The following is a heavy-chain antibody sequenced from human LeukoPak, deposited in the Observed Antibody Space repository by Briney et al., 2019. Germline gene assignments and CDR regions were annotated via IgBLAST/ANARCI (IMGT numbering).Heavy chain of an antibody. CDR3: ARGGNGLFDY. J-gene: IGHJ4*02. V-gene: IGHV4-30-2*01. CDR1: GGSISSGGYY. Sequence: PSETLSLTCTVSGGSISSGGYYWSWIRQPPGKGLEWIGYIYHSGSTYYNPSLKSRVTISVDRSKNQFSLKLSSVTAADTAVYYCARGGNGLFDYWGQGTLVTVTS. CDR2: IYHSGST. D-gene: IGHD3/OR15-3a*01.